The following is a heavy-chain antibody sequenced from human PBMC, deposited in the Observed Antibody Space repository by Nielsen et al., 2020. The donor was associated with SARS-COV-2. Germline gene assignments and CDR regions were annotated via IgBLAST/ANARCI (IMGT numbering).Heavy chain of an antibody. CDR2: IYYSGST. J-gene: IGHJ4*02. CDR1: GGSISSGDYY. D-gene: IGHD4-23*01. Sequence: SETLSLTCTVSGGSISSGDYYWSWIRQPPGKGLEWIGYIYYSGSTYYNPSLKSRVTISVDTSKNQFSLKLSSVTAADTAVYYCARGATVVTLFFDYWGQGTLVTVSS. V-gene: IGHV4-30-4*01. CDR3: ARGATVVTLFFDY.